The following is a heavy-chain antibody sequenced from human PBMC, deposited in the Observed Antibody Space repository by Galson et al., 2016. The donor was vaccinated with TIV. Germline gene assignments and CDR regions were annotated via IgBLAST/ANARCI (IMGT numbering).Heavy chain of an antibody. V-gene: IGHV3-20*01. D-gene: IGHD3-10*01. J-gene: IGHJ3*02. Sequence: SLRLSCAASGFIFNDYGMSWVRQAPGKGLEWVSSVYWNGGNTNYADSVKVRFTVSRDNDKDSVYLQMNRLRAEDAASYQCSRYSGGEIKPPRGFDIWGQGTMVIVSA. CDR2: VYWNGGNT. CDR3: SRYSGGEIKPPRGFDI. CDR1: GFIFNDYG.